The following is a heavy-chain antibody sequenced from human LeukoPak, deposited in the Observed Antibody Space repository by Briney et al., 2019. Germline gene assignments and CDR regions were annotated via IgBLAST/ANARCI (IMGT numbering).Heavy chain of an antibody. J-gene: IGHJ4*02. CDR3: ARDRYYYDSSGYHDY. V-gene: IGHV3-23*01. D-gene: IGHD3-22*01. CDR1: GFTFSSYA. CDR2: ISGSVGST. Sequence: GGSLRLSCAASGFTFSSYAMSWVRQAPGKGLEWVSAISGSVGSTYYADSVKGRFTISRDNSKNTLYLQMNSLRAEDTAVYYCARDRYYYDSSGYHDYWGQGTLVTVSS.